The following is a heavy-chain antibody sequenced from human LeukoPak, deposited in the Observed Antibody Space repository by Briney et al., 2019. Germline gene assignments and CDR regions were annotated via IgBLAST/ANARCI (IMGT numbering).Heavy chain of an antibody. D-gene: IGHD1-26*01. CDR1: GGSISSGSYY. Sequence: SQTLSLTCTVSGGSISSGSYYWSWIRQPAGKGLEWIGRIYTSGSTNYNPSLKSRVTISVDTSKNQFSLKLSSVTAADTAVYYCARDPPMVGATRSRQPDWGQGTLVTVSS. CDR2: IYTSGST. J-gene: IGHJ4*02. CDR3: ARDPPMVGATRSRQPD. V-gene: IGHV4-61*02.